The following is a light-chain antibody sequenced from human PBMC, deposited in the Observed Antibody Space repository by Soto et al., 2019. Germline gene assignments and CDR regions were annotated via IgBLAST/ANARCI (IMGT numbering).Light chain of an antibody. CDR1: QSISSS. V-gene: IGKV1-39*01. CDR2: AAS. J-gene: IGKJ2*01. CDR3: HQSYSTPNT. Sequence: DIQMTQSPSSLSASVGDRVTITCRASQSISSSLNWYQQKPGKAPQLLIYAASSLQSGVPSRFSGSGFGTDVTLTISSLQTEDFATYYCHQSYSTPNTFGQGTKVEIK.